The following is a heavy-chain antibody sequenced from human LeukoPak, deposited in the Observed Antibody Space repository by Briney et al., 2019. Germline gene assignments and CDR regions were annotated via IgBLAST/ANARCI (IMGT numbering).Heavy chain of an antibody. CDR2: IYYSGST. V-gene: IGHV4-31*03. Sequence: SQTLSLTCTVSGGSITNGAYYWNWIRQHPGKGLEWLGYIYYSGSTYYNPSLKSRVTISVDTSKNQFSLKLSSVTAADTAVYYCARSPGITTFGVLIIDRFDPWGQGTLVTVSS. D-gene: IGHD3-3*01. CDR3: ARSPGITTFGVLIIDRFDP. CDR1: GGSITNGAYY. J-gene: IGHJ5*02.